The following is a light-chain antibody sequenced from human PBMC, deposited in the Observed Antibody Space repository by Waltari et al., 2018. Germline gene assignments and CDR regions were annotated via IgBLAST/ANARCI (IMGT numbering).Light chain of an antibody. Sequence: QSALTQPPSASGSPGPSVTIPSTGSSRDVVGYNHFTWYQQHPGKAPKLMIYEVSKRPSGVPDRFSGSKSGNTASLTVSGLRAEDEADYYCSSYAGNNNVVFGGGTKLTVL. CDR2: EVS. V-gene: IGLV2-8*01. J-gene: IGLJ2*01. CDR1: SRDVVGYNH. CDR3: SSYAGNNNVV.